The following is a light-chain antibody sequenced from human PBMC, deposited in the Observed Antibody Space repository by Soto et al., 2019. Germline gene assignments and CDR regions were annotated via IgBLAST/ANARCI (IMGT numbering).Light chain of an antibody. CDR2: GIS. J-gene: IGKJ5*01. CDR1: QSVNSN. CDR3: QQHGQWPIT. Sequence: EIVMTQSPSTLSVSPGERATLPCRASQSVNSNYLAWYQQKPGQAPRLLIYGISKRATDIPDRFSGSGSGTEFTLTISSLQPEDFATYYCQQHGQWPITFGQGTRLEI. V-gene: IGKV3D-15*01.